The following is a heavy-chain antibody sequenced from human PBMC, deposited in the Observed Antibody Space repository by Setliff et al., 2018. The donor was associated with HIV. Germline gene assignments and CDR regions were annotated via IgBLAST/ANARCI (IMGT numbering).Heavy chain of an antibody. J-gene: IGHJ4*02. CDR2: INPSGGGT. D-gene: IGHD4-4*01. CDR1: GYTFSSYL. V-gene: IGHV1-46*01. CDR3: ARAFNPHSNYDY. Sequence: ASVKVSCKASGYTFSSYLMHWVRQAPGQGLEWMGTINPSGGGTTYAQKFQGRVNMTRDTSTTTFYMELSRLTSDDTAIYYCARAFNPHSNYDYWGQGALVT.